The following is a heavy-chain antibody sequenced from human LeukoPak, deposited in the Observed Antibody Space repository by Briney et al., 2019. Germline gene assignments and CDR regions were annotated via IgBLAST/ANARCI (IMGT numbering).Heavy chain of an antibody. V-gene: IGHV3-15*01. J-gene: IGHJ4*02. CDR1: GFTVSSNY. Sequence: PGGSLRLSCAASGFTVSSNYMSWVRQAPGKGLEWVGRIKSKTDGGTTDYAAPVKGRFAISRDDSKNTLYLQMNSLKTEDTGVYYCSTPRGYRYDYWGQGTLVTVSS. D-gene: IGHD5-18*01. CDR3: STPRGYRYDY. CDR2: IKSKTDGGTT.